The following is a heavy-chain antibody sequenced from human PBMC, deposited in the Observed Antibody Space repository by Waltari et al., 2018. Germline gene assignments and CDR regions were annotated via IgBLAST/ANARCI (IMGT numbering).Heavy chain of an antibody. CDR2: LNPNRGGT. CDR3: AREGWVEYFQH. D-gene: IGHD1-26*01. CDR1: GYTFTGYY. V-gene: IGHV1-2*02. J-gene: IGHJ1*01. Sequence: QVQLVQSGAEVKKPGASVKVSCKASGYTFTGYYMHWVRQAPGQGLEWMGWLNPNRGGTNYAQNFQGRVTMTRDTSISTAYMELSRLRSDDTAVYYCAREGWVEYFQHWGQGTLVTVSS.